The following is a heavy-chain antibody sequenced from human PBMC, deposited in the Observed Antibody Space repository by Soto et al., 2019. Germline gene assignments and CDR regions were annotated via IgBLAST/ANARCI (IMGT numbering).Heavy chain of an antibody. CDR3: AREEEDWNYPTYYYGMDV. D-gene: IGHD1-7*01. CDR2: ISAYNGNT. J-gene: IGHJ6*02. CDR1: GYTFTSYG. Sequence: ASVKVSCKASGYTFTSYGISWVRQAPGQGLEWMGWISAYNGNTNYAQKLQGRVTMTTDTSTSTAYMELRSLRSDDTAVYYCAREEEDWNYPTYYYGMDVWGQGTTVTVSS. V-gene: IGHV1-18*01.